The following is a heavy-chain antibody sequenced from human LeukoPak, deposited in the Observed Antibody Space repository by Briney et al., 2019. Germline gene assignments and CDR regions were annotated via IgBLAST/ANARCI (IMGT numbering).Heavy chain of an antibody. Sequence: GGSLRLSCAASGFTFSSYNMNWVRQAPGKGLEWVSSITSSSSYIYYADSVKGRFTISRDNAKNSLFLQMNSLRAEDTAVYYCAKDGIVCPSCYLSRYYYYYMDVWGKGTTVTISS. CDR3: AKDGIVCPSCYLSRYYYYYMDV. V-gene: IGHV3-21*04. CDR2: ITSSSSYI. CDR1: GFTFSSYN. J-gene: IGHJ6*03. D-gene: IGHD2-2*01.